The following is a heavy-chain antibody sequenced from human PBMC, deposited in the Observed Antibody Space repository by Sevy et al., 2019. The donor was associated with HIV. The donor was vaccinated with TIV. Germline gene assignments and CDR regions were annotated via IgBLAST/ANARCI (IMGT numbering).Heavy chain of an antibody. D-gene: IGHD4-17*01. CDR1: GGSISSYY. CDR3: ARGMTTVVNYYGMDV. Sequence: SETLSLTCTVSGGSISSYYWNWIRQPPGKGLEWIGYIYHSGSTNYNPSLKSRVSISVDTSKNHFSLKLRSVTAADTAVYYCARGMTTVVNYYGMDVWGQGTTVTVSS. J-gene: IGHJ6*02. V-gene: IGHV4-59*01. CDR2: IYHSGST.